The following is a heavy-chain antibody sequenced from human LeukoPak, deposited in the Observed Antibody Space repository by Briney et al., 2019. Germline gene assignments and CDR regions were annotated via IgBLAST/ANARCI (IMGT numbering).Heavy chain of an antibody. CDR1: GFTFSSYG. D-gene: IGHD5-24*01. CDR3: AREVDGYNSPYFDY. CDR2: IWYDGSNK. J-gene: IGHJ4*02. Sequence: PGGSLRLSCAASGFTFSSYGMHWVRQAPGKGLEWVAVIWYDGSNKYYADSVKGRFTISRDNSKNSLYLQMNSLRAEDTAVYYCAREVDGYNSPYFDYWGQGTLVTVSS. V-gene: IGHV3-33*01.